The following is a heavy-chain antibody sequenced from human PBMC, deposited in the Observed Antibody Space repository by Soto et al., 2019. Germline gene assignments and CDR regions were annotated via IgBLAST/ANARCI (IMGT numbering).Heavy chain of an antibody. V-gene: IGHV1-3*01. J-gene: IGHJ4*02. Sequence: QVQLVQSGAEVKKPGASVKVSCKASGYTFTSYAMHWVRQAPGQRLEWMGWINAGNGNTKYSQKFQGRVTITRDTAASTAYMELSSLRSEDTAVYYCARERVGTIKEFGGVIASDYWGQGTLVTVSS. CDR2: INAGNGNT. D-gene: IGHD3-16*02. CDR3: ARERVGTIKEFGGVIASDY. CDR1: GYTFTSYA.